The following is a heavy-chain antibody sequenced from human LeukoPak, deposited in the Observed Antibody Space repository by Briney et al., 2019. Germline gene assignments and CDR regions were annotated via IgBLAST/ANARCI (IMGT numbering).Heavy chain of an antibody. J-gene: IGHJ6*02. Sequence: GGSLRLSCAASGFIFSSYSMSWVRQTPGKGLEWVSVITGSGGNTYYADSVKGRFTISKDNSKNTVYLQMSSLRVDDTAVYYCAKAASSSWPSYYYGMDVWGQGTTVTVSS. CDR1: GFIFSSYS. CDR2: ITGSGGNT. CDR3: AKAASSSWPSYYYGMDV. V-gene: IGHV3-23*01. D-gene: IGHD6-13*01.